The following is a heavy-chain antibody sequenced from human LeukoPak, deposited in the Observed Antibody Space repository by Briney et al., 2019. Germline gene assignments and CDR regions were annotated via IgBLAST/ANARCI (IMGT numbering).Heavy chain of an antibody. Sequence: GGSLRLSCAASGFTFSNAWMTWVRQGPGKGLEWVARVQSKLDGEAKDYAAPVKGRFTISRDDSKNTLYLQIDSLQTEDTGVYYCATGVRSGYTGHWGQGTLVTVSS. V-gene: IGHV3-15*01. CDR2: VQSKLDGEAK. D-gene: IGHD2-2*02. CDR1: GFTFSNAW. CDR3: ATGVRSGYTGH. J-gene: IGHJ4*02.